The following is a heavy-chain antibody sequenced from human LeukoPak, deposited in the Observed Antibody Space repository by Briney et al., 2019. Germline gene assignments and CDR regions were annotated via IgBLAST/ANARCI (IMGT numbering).Heavy chain of an antibody. D-gene: IGHD2-2*01. CDR1: GFTFSTFA. CDR2: INHSGST. CDR3: ARRTSCLSN. Sequence: NPGGSLRLSCAASGFTFSTFAMIWVRQPPGKGLEWIGEINHSGSTNYNPSLKSRVTISVDTSKNQFSLKLSSVTAADTAVYYCARRTSCLSNWGQGTLVTVSS. V-gene: IGHV4-34*01. J-gene: IGHJ4*02.